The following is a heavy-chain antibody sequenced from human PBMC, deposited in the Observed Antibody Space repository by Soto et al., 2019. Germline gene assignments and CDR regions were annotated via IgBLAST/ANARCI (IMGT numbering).Heavy chain of an antibody. CDR3: ARDSQGSRADRWGV. Sequence: ASVKVSCKASGDTFSSYTISWVRQAPGQGLEWMGRIIPILGIANYAQKFQGRVTITADKSTSTAYMELSSLRSEDTAVYYCARDSQGSRADRWGVWGQGTLVTVSS. CDR1: GDTFSSYT. D-gene: IGHD1-26*01. CDR2: IIPILGIA. J-gene: IGHJ4*02. V-gene: IGHV1-69*04.